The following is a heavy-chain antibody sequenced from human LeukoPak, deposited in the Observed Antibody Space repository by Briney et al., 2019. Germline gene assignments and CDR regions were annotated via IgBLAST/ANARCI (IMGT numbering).Heavy chain of an antibody. CDR3: ARMSSGTDP. D-gene: IGHD1-26*01. Sequence: ASVKVSCKASGYTFTGYYMHWVRQAPGQGLEWMGRINPNSGGTNYAQKFQGRVTMTRDTSTSTVYMELSSLRSEDTAVYYCARMSSGTDPWGQGTLVTVSS. CDR1: GYTFTGYY. J-gene: IGHJ5*02. V-gene: IGHV1-2*06. CDR2: INPNSGGT.